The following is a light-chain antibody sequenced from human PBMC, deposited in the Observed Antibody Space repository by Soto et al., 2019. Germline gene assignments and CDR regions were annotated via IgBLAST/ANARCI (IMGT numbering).Light chain of an antibody. CDR2: DAS. Sequence: DIQMPQSPSTLSASVGDRVTITCRASQTISSWLAWYQQKPGKAPNLLIYDASSLQSGVPSRFSGSGSGTQFTLTISSLQPDDFATYFCQQYNSYSITFGQGTRLEIK. CDR3: QQYNSYSIT. J-gene: IGKJ5*01. CDR1: QTISSW. V-gene: IGKV1-5*01.